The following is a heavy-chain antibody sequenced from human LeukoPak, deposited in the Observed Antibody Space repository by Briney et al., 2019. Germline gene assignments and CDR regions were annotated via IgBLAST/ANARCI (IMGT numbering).Heavy chain of an antibody. CDR2: INGGGSTT. Sequence: TAGSLRLSCAASGFTFRRYAMTWVRQAPGKGLEWVSGINGGGSTTYYAAPVKGRFTNNSDSSNNPLNLQTNSLRAEDTAIYYCARRTADYYFDYWGQGTLVTVSS. D-gene: IGHD1-14*01. CDR3: ARRTADYYFDY. CDR1: GFTFRRYA. V-gene: IGHV3-23*01. J-gene: IGHJ4*02.